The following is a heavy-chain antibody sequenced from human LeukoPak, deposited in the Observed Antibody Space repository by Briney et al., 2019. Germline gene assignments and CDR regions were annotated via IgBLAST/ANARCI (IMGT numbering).Heavy chain of an antibody. Sequence: ALRLSCAASGFTFDDYAMHWVRQAPGKGLEWVSGISWNSGSIGYADSVKGRFTISRDNAKNSLYLQMNSLRAEDTALYYCASSRGSYYLLYYFDYWGQGTLVTVSS. D-gene: IGHD1-26*01. CDR1: GFTFDDYA. V-gene: IGHV3-9*01. CDR2: ISWNSGSI. J-gene: IGHJ4*02. CDR3: ASSRGSYYLLYYFDY.